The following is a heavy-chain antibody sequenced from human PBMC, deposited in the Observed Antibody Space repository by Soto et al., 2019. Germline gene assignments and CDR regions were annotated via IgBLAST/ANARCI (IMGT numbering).Heavy chain of an antibody. CDR2: ISSNGGST. D-gene: IGHD4-17*01. CDR3: ARDYGDPPSLDY. CDR1: GFTFSSYA. V-gene: IGHV3-64*01. Sequence: EVQLVESGGGLVQPGGSLRLSCAASGFTFSSYAMHWVRQAPGKGLEYVSAISSNGGSTYYANSVKGRFTISRDNSKNTLYLQIGSLRAEDMAVYYCARDYGDPPSLDYWGQGTLVTVSS. J-gene: IGHJ4*02.